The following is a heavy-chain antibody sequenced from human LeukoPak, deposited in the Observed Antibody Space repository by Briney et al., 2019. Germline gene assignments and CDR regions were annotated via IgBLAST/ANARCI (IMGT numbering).Heavy chain of an antibody. Sequence: PSETLSLTCAVYGGSFSGYYWSWIRQPPGKGLEWIGEINHSGSTNYNPSLESRVTISVDTSKDQFSLKLSSVTAADTAVYYCARGKKQQLYYGMDVWGQGTTVTVSS. CDR3: ARGKKQQLYYGMDV. V-gene: IGHV4-34*01. CDR2: INHSGST. CDR1: GGSFSGYY. J-gene: IGHJ6*02. D-gene: IGHD6-13*01.